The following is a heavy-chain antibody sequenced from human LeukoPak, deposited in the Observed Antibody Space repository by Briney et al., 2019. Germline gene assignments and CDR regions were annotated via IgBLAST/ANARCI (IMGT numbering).Heavy chain of an antibody. CDR2: IRYDGSNK. Sequence: GGSLRLSCAASGFTFSSYGFHWVRQAPGKGLEWVTFIRYDGSNKYYTDSVKGRFTISRDNSKSTLYLQMNSLRDDDSAAYFCARVYLERLTAGYFDHWGQGTQVTVSS. CDR3: ARVYLERLTAGYFDH. V-gene: IGHV3-30*02. D-gene: IGHD2-8*01. J-gene: IGHJ4*02. CDR1: GFTFSSYG.